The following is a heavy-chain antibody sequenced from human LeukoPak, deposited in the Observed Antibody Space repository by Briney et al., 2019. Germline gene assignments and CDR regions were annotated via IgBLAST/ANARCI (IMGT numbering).Heavy chain of an antibody. Sequence: PGGSLRLSCAASAFTFSNYGMNWVRQAPGKGLEWVSYISRSSSTIYYTVSVKGRFTISRDDAKNSLYLQMNSLRAEDTAVYYCARDHGCSSTSCWVGNWFDPWGQGTLVTVSS. CDR3: ARDHGCSSTSCWVGNWFDP. CDR1: AFTFSNYG. J-gene: IGHJ5*02. D-gene: IGHD2-2*01. CDR2: ISRSSSTI. V-gene: IGHV3-48*01.